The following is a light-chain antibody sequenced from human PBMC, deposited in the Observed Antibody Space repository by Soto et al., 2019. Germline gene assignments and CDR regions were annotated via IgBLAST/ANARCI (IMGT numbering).Light chain of an antibody. Sequence: DIQMSQSHSTLSASIGDRVTITFRASQSISSWLAWYQQKPGKAPKLLIYKASSLESGVPSRFSGSGSGTEFTLTISSLQPDDFATYYCQQYNSYSRTFGQGTKVDIK. CDR1: QSISSW. CDR3: QQYNSYSRT. V-gene: IGKV1-5*03. CDR2: KAS. J-gene: IGKJ1*01.